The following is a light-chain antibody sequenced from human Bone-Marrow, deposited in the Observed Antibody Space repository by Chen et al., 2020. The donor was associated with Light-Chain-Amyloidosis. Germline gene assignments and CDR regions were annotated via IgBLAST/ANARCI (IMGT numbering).Light chain of an antibody. J-gene: IGLJ2*01. CDR3: NSRDRSGSQRGVV. V-gene: IGLV3-19*01. Sequence: SSELTQDPAVSVALGQTVRITCQGDSLRTYYASWYQQKPGQAPVLVIYGKNKRPSGIPDRFSGSSSGNTASLTITGAQAEDEADYYCNSRDRSGSQRGVVFAGGTKLTVL. CDR2: GKN. CDR1: SLRTYY.